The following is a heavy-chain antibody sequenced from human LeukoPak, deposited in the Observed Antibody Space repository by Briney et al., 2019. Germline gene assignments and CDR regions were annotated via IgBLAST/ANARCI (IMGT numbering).Heavy chain of an antibody. CDR3: ARHYGP. Sequence: SETLSLTCTVSGGPISSYYWRWIRNPPGKGLEWIGGIYDSGSTYYNPSLKSRVTISVDTSKNQFSLKLNSVTAADKAVYYCARHYGPWGQGTLVTVSS. CDR1: GGPISSYY. CDR2: IYDSGST. D-gene: IGHD3-10*01. V-gene: IGHV4-39*01. J-gene: IGHJ5*02.